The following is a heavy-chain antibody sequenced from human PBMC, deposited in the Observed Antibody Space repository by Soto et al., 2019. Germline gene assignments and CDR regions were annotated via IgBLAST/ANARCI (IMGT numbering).Heavy chain of an antibody. CDR3: AREFWPVNWFDP. J-gene: IGHJ5*02. CDR2: ISSSSSTI. Sequence: GGSLRLSCAASGFTFSSYSMNWVRQAPGKGLEWVSYISSSSSTIYYADSVKGRFTISRDNAKNSLYLQMNSLRDEDTAVYYCAREFWPVNWFDPWGQGTLVTGYS. V-gene: IGHV3-48*02. CDR1: GFTFSSYS. D-gene: IGHD3-3*01.